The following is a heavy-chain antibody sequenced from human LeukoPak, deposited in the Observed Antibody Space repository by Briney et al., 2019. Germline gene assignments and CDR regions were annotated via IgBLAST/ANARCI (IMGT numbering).Heavy chain of an antibody. CDR1: GFTFSSYW. J-gene: IGHJ4*02. Sequence: GGCLRLSCAASGFTFSSYWMHWVRQAPGKGLVWVSRISPDGSTTGHADSVKGRFTTSRDNAKNTLFLQMNSLRAEDTAVYYCTRDFDFSSAIWGQGTLVTVSS. CDR3: TRDFDFSSAI. D-gene: IGHD3-3*01. V-gene: IGHV3-74*01. CDR2: ISPDGSTT.